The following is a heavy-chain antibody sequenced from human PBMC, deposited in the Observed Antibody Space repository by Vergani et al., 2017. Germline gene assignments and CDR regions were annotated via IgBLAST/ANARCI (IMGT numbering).Heavy chain of an antibody. J-gene: IGHJ6*03. D-gene: IGHD4-11*01. CDR3: ARVNTETNGHLYYYYYMDV. V-gene: IGHV4-34*01. CDR2: IDHTGRP. Sequence: QVQLQQWGGGLLKPSETLSLTCVVNGGSFTRYHWTWIRQSPGEGLEWVGDIDHTGRPYYNPSLKSRLTMSVDKSRNQFSLTRNSVTATDTAIYFCARVNTETNGHLYYYYYMDVWGQGTAVTVS. CDR1: GGSFTRYH.